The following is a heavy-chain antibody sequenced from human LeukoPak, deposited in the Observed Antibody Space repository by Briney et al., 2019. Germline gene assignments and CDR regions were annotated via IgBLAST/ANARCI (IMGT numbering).Heavy chain of an antibody. CDR2: IYYSGST. CDR3: ARSHSIWTSFDY. D-gene: IGHD3/OR15-3a*01. Sequence: SETLSLTCTVSGGSISSYYWSWIRQPPGKGLEWIGYIYYSGSTNYNPSIKSRVTISVDTSKNQFSLKLSSVTAADTAVYYCARSHSIWTSFDYWGQGTLVTVSS. J-gene: IGHJ4*02. V-gene: IGHV4-59*01. CDR1: GGSISSYY.